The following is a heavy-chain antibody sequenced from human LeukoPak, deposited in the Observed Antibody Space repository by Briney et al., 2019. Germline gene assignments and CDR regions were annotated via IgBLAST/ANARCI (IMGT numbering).Heavy chain of an antibody. Sequence: GGSLRLSCAASGFTFSSYAMSWVRQAPGKGLEWVSVISGSGGDTYYADSVKGRFTISSHNSKNTLYLQMNSLRAEDTAIYYCAKTGCTSTGCYENYWGQGTLVTVSS. CDR1: GFTFSSYA. D-gene: IGHD2-2*01. J-gene: IGHJ4*02. CDR2: ISGSGGDT. CDR3: AKTGCTSTGCYENY. V-gene: IGHV3-23*01.